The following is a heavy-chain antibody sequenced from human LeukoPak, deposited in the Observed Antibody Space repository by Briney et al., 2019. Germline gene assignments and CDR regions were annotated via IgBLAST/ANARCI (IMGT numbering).Heavy chain of an antibody. D-gene: IGHD6-13*01. CDR3: ARVAAGGKGFDY. V-gene: IGHV3-13*01. Sequence: PGGSLRLSCAASGFTFSSYDMHWVRQVTGKGLKWVSAIDNGGDTYYPGSVKGRFTISRENATKSLYLQMNSLRAWDTAVYYCARVAAGGKGFDYWGQGTLVTVSS. CDR2: IDNGGDT. J-gene: IGHJ4*02. CDR1: GFTFSSYD.